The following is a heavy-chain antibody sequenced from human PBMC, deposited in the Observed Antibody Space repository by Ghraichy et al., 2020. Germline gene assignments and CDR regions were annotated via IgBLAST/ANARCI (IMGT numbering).Heavy chain of an antibody. CDR1: GFSFTGYA. Sequence: GSLRLSCAASGFSFTGYAMNWVRQAPGKGLEWVSAISGSGASPSYADSVKGRFTISRDNSKNTLFLQMNNLRVEDAARYYCAKATRGYTSSWADYWGQGALVTVSS. CDR2: ISGSGASP. V-gene: IGHV3-23*01. CDR3: AKATRGYTSSWADY. J-gene: IGHJ4*02. D-gene: IGHD6-13*01.